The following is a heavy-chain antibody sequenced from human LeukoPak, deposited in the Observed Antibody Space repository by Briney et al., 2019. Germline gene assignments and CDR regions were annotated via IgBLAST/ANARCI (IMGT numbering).Heavy chain of an antibody. J-gene: IGHJ5*02. CDR2: INESGVDT. CDR1: GFALSSYA. Sequence: PGGSLRLSCAASGFALSSYAMSWVRQAPGKGLEWVSGINESGVDTNYADSLKGRFTISRDMSKNTVYLQMNSLRVEDTAIYFRAKVAPGLIAVIDLWGQGPLVTVSS. V-gene: IGHV3-23*01. CDR3: AKVAPGLIAVIDL. D-gene: IGHD6-19*01.